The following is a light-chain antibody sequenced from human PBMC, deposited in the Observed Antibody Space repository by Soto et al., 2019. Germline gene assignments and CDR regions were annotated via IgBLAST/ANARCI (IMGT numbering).Light chain of an antibody. J-gene: IGLJ1*01. V-gene: IGLV1-40*01. CDR1: SSNIGAGYD. Sequence: QSVLTQSPSVSGAPGQRVTISCTGSSSNIGAGYDVHWYQQLPGTAPKLLIYGNSNRPSGVPDRFSGSKTGTSASLAITGLQAEDEADYYCQSYDSSPYVFGTGTKVTVL. CDR2: GNS. CDR3: QSYDSSPYV.